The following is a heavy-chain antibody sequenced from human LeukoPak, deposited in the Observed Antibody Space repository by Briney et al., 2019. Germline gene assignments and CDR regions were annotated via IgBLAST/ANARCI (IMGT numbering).Heavy chain of an antibody. CDR3: ARGVRGSYGTDL. Sequence: GGSLRLSCAASGFTFSSDWTHWVRQAPGQGLVWVSRINPAGSSTNYADSVKGRFTISRDNAMNTLCLHLNSLRAEDTAVYYCARGVRGSYGTDLWGQGTLVTVSS. V-gene: IGHV3-74*01. CDR1: GFTFSSDW. CDR2: INPAGSST. D-gene: IGHD1-26*01. J-gene: IGHJ5*02.